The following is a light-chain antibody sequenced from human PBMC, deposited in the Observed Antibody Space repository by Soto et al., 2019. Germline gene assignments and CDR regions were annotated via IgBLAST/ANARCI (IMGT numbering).Light chain of an antibody. V-gene: IGKV3-15*01. CDR2: GAS. CDR1: ETVATN. J-gene: IGKJ4*01. Sequence: VMTQSPATLSVSPGERATLSCWASETVATNLAWYQQKPGQAPRLLISGASTRAAGISDRFRGSGSGTEFTLTISNLEAEDCAVYHCQQRNKCPPTFGGGTKLEIK. CDR3: QQRNKCPPT.